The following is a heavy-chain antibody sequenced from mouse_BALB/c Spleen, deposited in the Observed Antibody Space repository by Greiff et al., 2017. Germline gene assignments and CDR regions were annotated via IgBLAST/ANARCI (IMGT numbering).Heavy chain of an antibody. Sequence: VQLKESGGDLVKPGGSLKLSCAASGFTFSSYGMSWVRQTPDKRLEWVATISSGGSYTYYPDSVKGRFTISRDNAKNTLYLQMSSLKSEDTAMYYCARHAGNYDVWGAGTTVTVSS. CDR1: GFTFSSYG. CDR3: ARHAGNYDV. V-gene: IGHV5-6*01. D-gene: IGHD1-1*02. CDR2: ISSGGSYT. J-gene: IGHJ1*01.